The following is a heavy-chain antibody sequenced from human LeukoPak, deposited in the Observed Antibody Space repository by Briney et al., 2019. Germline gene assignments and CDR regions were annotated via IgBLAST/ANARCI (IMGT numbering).Heavy chain of an antibody. Sequence: GGSLRLSCAASGFTFSSYAMHWVRQAPGKGLEWVAVISYDGSNKYYADSVKGRFTISRDNSKNTLYLQMNSLRAEDTAVYYCARDVLYGEFPTSDYWGQGTLVTVSS. V-gene: IGHV3-30*04. CDR3: ARDVLYGEFPTSDY. CDR1: GFTFSSYA. J-gene: IGHJ4*02. D-gene: IGHD4-17*01. CDR2: ISYDGSNK.